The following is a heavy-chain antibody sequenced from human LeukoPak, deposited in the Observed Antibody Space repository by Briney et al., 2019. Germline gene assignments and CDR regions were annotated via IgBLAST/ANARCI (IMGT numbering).Heavy chain of an antibody. J-gene: IGHJ4*02. CDR1: GGSISSGGFY. V-gene: IGHV4-31*03. CDR2: IYYSGST. CDR3: ARVMGYGDGHFDY. Sequence: SETLSLTCTVSGGSISSGGFYWSWIRQHPGKGLEWIGYIYYSGSTYYNPSLKSRVTISVDTSKKQFSLKLSSVTAADTAVYYCARVMGYGDGHFDYWGQGTLVTVSS. D-gene: IGHD4-17*01.